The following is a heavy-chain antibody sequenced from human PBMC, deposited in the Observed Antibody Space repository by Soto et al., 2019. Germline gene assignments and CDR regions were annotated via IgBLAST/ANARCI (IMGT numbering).Heavy chain of an antibody. V-gene: IGHV3-30*18. CDR1: GFTFSSYG. CDR3: AKDGLYTIFGVVIKPYYYYYMDV. J-gene: IGHJ6*03. Sequence: GGSLRLSCAASGFTFSSYGMHWVRQAPGKGLEWVAVISYDGSNKYYADSVKGRFTISRDNSKNTLYLQMNSLRAEDTAVYYCAKDGLYTIFGVVIKPYYYYYMDVWGKGTTVTVSS. CDR2: ISYDGSNK. D-gene: IGHD3-3*01.